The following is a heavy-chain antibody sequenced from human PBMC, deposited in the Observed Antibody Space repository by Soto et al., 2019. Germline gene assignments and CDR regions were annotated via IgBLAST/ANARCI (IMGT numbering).Heavy chain of an antibody. D-gene: IGHD4-17*01. CDR2: ISGSGDKT. CDR1: GFSFSTYP. Sequence: GGSLRLSCAASGFSFSTYPMVWVRQAPGKRLEAVSSISGSGDKTYYKDSVKGRFTISRDNSKNTVDLQMNSLRPEDTAVYYCAKILSTVTTYYYGKDAWGQGTTGIGS. J-gene: IGHJ6*02. CDR3: AKILSTVTTYYYGKDA. V-gene: IGHV3-23*01.